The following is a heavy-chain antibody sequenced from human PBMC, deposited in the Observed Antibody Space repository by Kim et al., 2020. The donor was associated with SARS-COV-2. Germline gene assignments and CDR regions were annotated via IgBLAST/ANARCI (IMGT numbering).Heavy chain of an antibody. CDR3: AREGVDYGDKYFDY. J-gene: IGHJ4*02. D-gene: IGHD4-17*01. Sequence: YSHEFQGRVANTRDPSTSTAYMELRSLRSEDTAVYYCAREGVDYGDKYFDYWGQGTLVTVSS. V-gene: IGHV1-3*01.